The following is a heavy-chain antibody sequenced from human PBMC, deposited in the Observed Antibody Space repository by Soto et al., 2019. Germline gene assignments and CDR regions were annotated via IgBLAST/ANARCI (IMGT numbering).Heavy chain of an antibody. Sequence: SETLSLTCSVSGYSVSSSDYYWAWIRQPPGKGLEWIGSMLYSGLTYYNPSLKSRVTLSVDTSKNQFSVRLNSVTASDTAVYYCAYGTHTADGDYYYGMDVWGQGTTVTVSS. D-gene: IGHD3-10*01. CDR1: GYSVSSSDYY. J-gene: IGHJ6*02. CDR3: AYGTHTADGDYYYGMDV. V-gene: IGHV4-39*01. CDR2: MLYSGLT.